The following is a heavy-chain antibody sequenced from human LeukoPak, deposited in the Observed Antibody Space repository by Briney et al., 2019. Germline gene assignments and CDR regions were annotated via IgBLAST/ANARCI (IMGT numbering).Heavy chain of an antibody. D-gene: IGHD3-22*01. CDR1: GGSISSGSYY. CDR2: IYTSGST. J-gene: IGHJ4*02. CDR3: ARGGTDYYDIVTFDY. Sequence: SQTLSLTCTVSGGSISSGSYYWSWIRQPAGKGLEWIGRIYTSGSTNYNPSLKSRVTISVDTSKNQFSLKLSSVTAADTAVYYCARGGTDYYDIVTFDYWGQGTLVTVSS. V-gene: IGHV4-61*02.